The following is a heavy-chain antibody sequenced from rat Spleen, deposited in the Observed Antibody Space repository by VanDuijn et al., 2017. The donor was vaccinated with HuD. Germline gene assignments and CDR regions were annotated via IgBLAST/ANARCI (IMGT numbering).Heavy chain of an antibody. J-gene: IGHJ2*01. CDR1: GFTFSTFA. CDR2: ITSGGSNT. Sequence: EVQLVESGGGLVQPGRSLKLSCAASGFTFSTFAMAWVRQAPKKGLEWVATITSGGSNTYYPDSVKGRFTISRDNAKSTLYLQMDSLRSEDTATYYCARHGNFDYWGQGVMVTVSS. CDR3: ARHGNFDY. V-gene: IGHV5-25*01.